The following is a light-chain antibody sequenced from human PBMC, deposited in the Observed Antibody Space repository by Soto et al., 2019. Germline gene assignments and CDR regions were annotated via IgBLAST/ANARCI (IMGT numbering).Light chain of an antibody. CDR1: SSDVGGYNY. V-gene: IGLV2-11*01. J-gene: IGLJ1*01. CDR3: CSYAGRYTYI. CDR2: DVS. Sequence: LTQPRSVSGSPGQSVTISCAGTSSDVGGYNYVSWYQQHPGKAPKLMIYDVSKRPSGVPDRFSGSKSGNTASLTISGLQAEDEADYYCCSYAGRYTYIFGTGTKVTVL.